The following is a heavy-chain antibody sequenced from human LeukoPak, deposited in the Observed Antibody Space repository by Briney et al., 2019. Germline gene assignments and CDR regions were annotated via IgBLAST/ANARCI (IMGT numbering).Heavy chain of an antibody. Sequence: SETLSPTCTVSGGSISSSSYYWGWIRQPPGKGLEWIGSIYYSGSTYYNPSLKSRVTISVDTSKNQFSLKLSSVTAADTAVYYCARESVGATKGDYWGQGTLVTVSS. J-gene: IGHJ4*02. CDR3: ARESVGATKGDY. CDR2: IYYSGST. CDR1: GGSISSSSYY. V-gene: IGHV4-39*07. D-gene: IGHD1-26*01.